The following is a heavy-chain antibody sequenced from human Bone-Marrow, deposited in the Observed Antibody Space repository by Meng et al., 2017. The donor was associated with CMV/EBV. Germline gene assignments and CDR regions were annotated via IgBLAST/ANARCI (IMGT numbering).Heavy chain of an antibody. Sequence: ASVKVSCKASGYTFTSYGISWVRQAPGKGLEWMGWISAYNGNTNYAQKLQGRVTMTTDTSTSTAYMELRSLRSDDTAVYYCARAPRLGGYCSSTSCYTVLGLDVWGQGTTVTVSS. CDR1: GYTFTSYG. V-gene: IGHV1-18*01. J-gene: IGHJ6*02. CDR3: ARAPRLGGYCSSTSCYTVLGLDV. CDR2: ISAYNGNT. D-gene: IGHD2-2*02.